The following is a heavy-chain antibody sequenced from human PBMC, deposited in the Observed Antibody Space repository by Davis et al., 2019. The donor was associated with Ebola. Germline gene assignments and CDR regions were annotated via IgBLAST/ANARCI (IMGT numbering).Heavy chain of an antibody. CDR1: GGSISSYY. V-gene: IGHV4-4*08. Sequence: PSETLSLTCTVSGGSISSYYWSWIRQPPGKGLEWIGYIYTSGSTNYNPSLKSRVTMSVDTSKNQFSLKLSSVTAADTAVYYCASGPYMVRGVGFYYGMDVWGQGTTVTVSS. CDR2: IYTSGST. D-gene: IGHD3-10*01. J-gene: IGHJ6*02. CDR3: ASGPYMVRGVGFYYGMDV.